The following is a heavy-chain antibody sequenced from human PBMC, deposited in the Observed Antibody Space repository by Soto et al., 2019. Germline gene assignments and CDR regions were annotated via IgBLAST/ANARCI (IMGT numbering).Heavy chain of an antibody. J-gene: IGHJ5*02. D-gene: IGHD5-12*01. CDR3: ARERDIVTGNWFDP. Sequence: PSETLSLTCTVSGGSVSSGSYYWSWIRQPPGKGLEWIGYIYYSGSTNYNPSLKSRVTISVDTSKNQFSLKLSSVTAADTAVYYCARERDIVTGNWFDPWGQGTLVTVSS. CDR1: GGSVSSGSYY. CDR2: IYYSGST. V-gene: IGHV4-61*01.